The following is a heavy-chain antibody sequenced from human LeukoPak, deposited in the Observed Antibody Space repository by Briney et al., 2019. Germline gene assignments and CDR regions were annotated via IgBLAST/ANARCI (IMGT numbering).Heavy chain of an antibody. CDR2: INPSGGST. CDR3: ARDCCTTGTPAAKEYFDY. V-gene: IGHV1-46*01. D-gene: IGHD1-1*01. Sequence: ASVKVSCKASEYTFTSYYMHWVRQAPGQGLEWMGIINPSGGSTSYAQKFQGRVTMTRDTSTSTVYMELSSLRSEDTAVYYCARDCCTTGTPAAKEYFDYWGQGTLVTVSS. CDR1: EYTFTSYY. J-gene: IGHJ4*02.